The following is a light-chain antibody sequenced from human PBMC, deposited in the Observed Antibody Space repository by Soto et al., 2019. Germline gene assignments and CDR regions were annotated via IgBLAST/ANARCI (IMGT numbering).Light chain of an antibody. Sequence: QSALTQPPSVSGAPGQRVTISCTGSSSNIGAGYDVHWYQQLPGTAPKLLIYGNSNRPSGVPDRFSGSKSGTSASLAITGLQAEDEADYYCQSYDSSLSGWVFSGGTKLTVL. CDR3: QSYDSSLSGWV. CDR1: SSNIGAGYD. CDR2: GNS. J-gene: IGLJ3*02. V-gene: IGLV1-40*01.